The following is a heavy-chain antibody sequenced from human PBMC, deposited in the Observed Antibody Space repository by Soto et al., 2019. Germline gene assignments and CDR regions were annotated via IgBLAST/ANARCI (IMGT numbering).Heavy chain of an antibody. Sequence: ASVKVSCKASGYTFSSYDINWVRQATGQGLEWMGWMNPKSGNTGYVQKFQDRVTMTRDTSINTAYMELSGLRSEDTAVYYCARGASMDVWGKGTTVTV. V-gene: IGHV1-8*01. CDR3: ARGASMDV. CDR2: MNPKSGNT. J-gene: IGHJ6*03. CDR1: GYTFSSYD.